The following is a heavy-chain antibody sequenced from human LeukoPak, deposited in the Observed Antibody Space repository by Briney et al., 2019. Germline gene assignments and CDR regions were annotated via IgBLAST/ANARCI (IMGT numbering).Heavy chain of an antibody. J-gene: IGHJ4*02. CDR2: INPNSGGT. V-gene: IGHV1-2*02. CDR3: ARKYSGSYRFDY. Sequence: GASVKVSCKASGYTFTSYYMHWVRQAPGQGLEWMGWINPNSGGTNYAQKFQGRVTMTRDTSISTAYMELSRLRSDDTAVYYCARKYSGSYRFDYWGQGTLVTVSS. D-gene: IGHD1-26*01. CDR1: GYTFTSYY.